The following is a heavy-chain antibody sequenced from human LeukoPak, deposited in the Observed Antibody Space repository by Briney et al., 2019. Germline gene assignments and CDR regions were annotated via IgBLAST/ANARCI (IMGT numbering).Heavy chain of an antibody. Sequence: SETLSLTCTVSGGSISSSSYYWGWIRQPPGKGLEWIGSIYYSGSTYYNPSLKSRVTISVDTSKNQFSLKLSSVTAADTAVYYCARRSSSGWYWAGDYYYYMDVWGKGTTVTISS. CDR3: ARRSSSGWYWAGDYYYYMDV. V-gene: IGHV4-39*07. CDR1: GGSISSSSYY. CDR2: IYYSGST. J-gene: IGHJ6*03. D-gene: IGHD6-19*01.